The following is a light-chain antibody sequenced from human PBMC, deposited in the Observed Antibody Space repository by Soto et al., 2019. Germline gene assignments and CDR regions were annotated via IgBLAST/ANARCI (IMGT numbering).Light chain of an antibody. CDR1: SGQSNYA. Sequence: QLVLTQSPSASASLGASVKLTCTLSSGQSNYAIAWHQQQSEKGPRYLMKLNSDGSHSKGDGIPDRFSGSSSGAERYFTISSLQSEDEADYYCQTWGSGIVVFGGGTKLTVL. CDR2: LNSDGSH. V-gene: IGLV4-69*01. CDR3: QTWGSGIVV. J-gene: IGLJ2*01.